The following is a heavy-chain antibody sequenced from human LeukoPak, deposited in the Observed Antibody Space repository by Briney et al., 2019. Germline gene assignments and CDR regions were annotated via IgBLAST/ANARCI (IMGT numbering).Heavy chain of an antibody. Sequence: SQTLSLTCTVSGGSISSGGYYWSWIRQPPGKGLEWIGYIYHSGSTYYNPSLKSRVTISVDRSKNQFPLKLSSVTAADTAVYYCARDTTGTTNYYYYMDVWGKGTTVTVSS. CDR1: GGSISSGGYY. J-gene: IGHJ6*03. CDR2: IYHSGST. V-gene: IGHV4-30-2*01. CDR3: ARDTTGTTNYYYYMDV. D-gene: IGHD1-1*01.